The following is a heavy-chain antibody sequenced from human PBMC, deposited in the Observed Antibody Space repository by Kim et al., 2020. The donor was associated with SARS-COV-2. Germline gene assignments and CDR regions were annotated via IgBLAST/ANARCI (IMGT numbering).Heavy chain of an antibody. Sequence: SGPTLVNPTQTLTLTCTFSGFSLSTSGVAVGWVRQPPGQALEWLALIYWDDDKRYSPSLKSRLTITKDTSKNQVVLTLTHMDPMDTATYYCGHSSGYCGGGSCARRRFDYWGQGTLVTVSS. CDR2: IYWDDDK. D-gene: IGHD2-15*01. CDR3: GHSSGYCGGGSCARRRFDY. V-gene: IGHV2-5*02. J-gene: IGHJ4*02. CDR1: GFSLSTSGVA.